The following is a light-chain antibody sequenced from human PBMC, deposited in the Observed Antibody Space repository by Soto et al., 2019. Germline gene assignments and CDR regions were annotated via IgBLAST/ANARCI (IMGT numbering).Light chain of an antibody. Sequence: DIVMTQILFSLPVTPGEPASISCKCSQSLLHSHGYNYMDWYLQKPGQSPQLLIYFGSYRASGGPDRFSGSGSGTNFTLRISRVETDDFGIYYCMQALQVPITFGQGTRLEIK. CDR3: MQALQVPIT. CDR2: FGS. CDR1: QSLLHSHGYNY. J-gene: IGKJ5*01. V-gene: IGKV2-28*01.